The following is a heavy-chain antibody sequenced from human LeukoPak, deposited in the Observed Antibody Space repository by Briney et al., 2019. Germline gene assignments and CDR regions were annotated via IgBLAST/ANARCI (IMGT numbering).Heavy chain of an antibody. V-gene: IGHV3-23*01. CDR3: AWCSGGSCYSNGMDV. CDR2: ISGDGAFT. D-gene: IGHD2-15*01. J-gene: IGHJ6*02. CDR1: GXTFGSYS. Sequence: QPGESLRLSCAASGXTFGSYSMTWVRQAPGKGLEWVSAISGDGAFTYYADSVKGRFTISRDNSKNTLFLQMNSLRAEDTAVYYCAWCSGGSCYSNGMDVRGQGITVTVSS.